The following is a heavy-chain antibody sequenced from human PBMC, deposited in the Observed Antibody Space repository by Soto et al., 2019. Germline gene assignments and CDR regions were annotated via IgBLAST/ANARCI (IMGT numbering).Heavy chain of an antibody. V-gene: IGHV3-23*01. J-gene: IGHJ4*02. CDR1: GFTFSSYA. CDR3: AKTRYDSSGFRDYFDY. CDR2: ISGSGGST. D-gene: IGHD3-22*01. Sequence: GGSLRLSCAASGFTFSSYAMTWVRQAPRKGLEWVSTISGSGGSTYYADSVKGRFTISRDNSKNTLYLQMNSLRAEDTAVYYCAKTRYDSSGFRDYFDYWGQGTLVTVSS.